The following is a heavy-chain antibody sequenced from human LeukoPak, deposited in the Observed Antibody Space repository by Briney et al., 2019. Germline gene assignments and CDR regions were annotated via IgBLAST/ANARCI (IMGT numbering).Heavy chain of an antibody. CDR1: GFTFSNYA. Sequence: GGSLRLSCAASGFTFSNYAMHWVRQAPGKGLEYVSAINSNGGDTYYANSVKGRFTISRDNSKNTLYLQMGSLRAEDMAVYYCVKGGPVAAGTWFDPWGQGTLVTVSS. CDR2: INSNGGDT. V-gene: IGHV3-64*01. D-gene: IGHD6-13*01. J-gene: IGHJ5*02. CDR3: VKGGPVAAGTWFDP.